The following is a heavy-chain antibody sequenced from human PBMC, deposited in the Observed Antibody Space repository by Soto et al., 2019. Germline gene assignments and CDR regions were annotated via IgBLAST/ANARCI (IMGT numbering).Heavy chain of an antibody. CDR1: GFTFSDYY. V-gene: IGHV3-11*01. CDR3: ARQRGYYDSSGLDH. J-gene: IGHJ4*02. CDR2: ISGGGGSTI. D-gene: IGHD3-22*01. Sequence: GGSLRLSCAAPGFTFSDYYMTWIRQAPGKGLEWLSYISGGGGSTIYYADSVKGRFTISRDNAKKSLYLQMNSLRAEDTAIYFCARQRGYYDSSGLDHWGQGTPVTVSS.